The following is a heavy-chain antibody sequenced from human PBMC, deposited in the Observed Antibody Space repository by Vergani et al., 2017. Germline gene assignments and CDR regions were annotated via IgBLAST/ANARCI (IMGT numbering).Heavy chain of an antibody. Sequence: EVQLVESGGGLVQPGGSLRLSCAASGFTFSSYEMNWVRQAPGKGLEWVSYISSSGSTIYYADSVKGRFTISRDNSKNTLYLQMNSLRAEDTAVYYCAKAAAIMEYYYYMDVWGKGTTVTVAS. V-gene: IGHV3-48*03. CDR1: GFTFSSYE. CDR2: ISSSGSTI. D-gene: IGHD2-2*02. J-gene: IGHJ6*03. CDR3: AKAAAIMEYYYYMDV.